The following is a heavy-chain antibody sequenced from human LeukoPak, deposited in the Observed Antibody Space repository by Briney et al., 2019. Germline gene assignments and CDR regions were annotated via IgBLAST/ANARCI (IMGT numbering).Heavy chain of an antibody. Sequence: SGTLSLTCTVSGDSINSLDLWSWVRQPPGKGLEWIGEMYLSGTTHSNPSVKSRVTISVDTSKNQFSLNLSSVTAADTAMYYCARDRSPEGYYDSSHWDYYHGMDVWGQGTTVTVSS. V-gene: IGHV4-4*02. D-gene: IGHD3-22*01. CDR2: MYLSGTT. J-gene: IGHJ6*02. CDR3: ARDRSPEGYYDSSHWDYYHGMDV. CDR1: GDSINSLDL.